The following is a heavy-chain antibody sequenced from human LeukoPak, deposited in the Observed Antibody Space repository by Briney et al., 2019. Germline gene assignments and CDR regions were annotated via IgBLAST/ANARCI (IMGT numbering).Heavy chain of an antibody. J-gene: IGHJ6*04. CDR1: GGTFSSYA. Sequence: SVKVSCKASGGTFSSYAISWVRQAPGQGLEWMGGIIPIFGTANYAQKFQGRVTITADKSTSTAYMELSSLRSEDTAVYYCARVPYDILTGYYSLYYYGMDVWGKGTTVTVSS. CDR2: IIPIFGTA. CDR3: ARVPYDILTGYYSLYYYGMDV. D-gene: IGHD3-9*01. V-gene: IGHV1-69*06.